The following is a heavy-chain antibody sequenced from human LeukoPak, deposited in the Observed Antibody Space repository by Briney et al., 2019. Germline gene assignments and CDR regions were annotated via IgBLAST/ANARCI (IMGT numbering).Heavy chain of an antibody. J-gene: IGHJ5*02. D-gene: IGHD3-10*01. CDR2: IYGGGNT. Sequence: GGSLRLSCAASGFTVSSIDMSWVRQAPGKGLEWISVIYGGGNTRYYADSVKGRFTISRDNSKNTLYLQMNSLRAEDTAVYYCASGVTRGGLDWFDPWGQGTLVTVSS. V-gene: IGHV3-53*05. CDR1: GFTVSSID. CDR3: ASGVTRGGLDWFDP.